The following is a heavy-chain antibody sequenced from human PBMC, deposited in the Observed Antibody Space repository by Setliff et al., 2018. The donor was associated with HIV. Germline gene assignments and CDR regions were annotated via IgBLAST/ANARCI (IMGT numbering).Heavy chain of an antibody. CDR2: TYYSSKWYI. Sequence: SQTFSLTCAISGDSVSSSNRVAWNWIRQSPSRGLEWLGRTYYSSKWYIDYAMSVKGRIIINPDTSKNRFSLQLNSVTPEDTAVYYCVRGNVSAFGIWGQGTMVTVSS. J-gene: IGHJ3*02. CDR3: VRGNVSAFGI. CDR1: GDSVSSSNRVA. D-gene: IGHD2-15*01. V-gene: IGHV6-1*01.